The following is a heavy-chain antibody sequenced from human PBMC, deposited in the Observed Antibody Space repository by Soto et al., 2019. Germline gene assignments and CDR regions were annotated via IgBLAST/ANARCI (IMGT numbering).Heavy chain of an antibody. CDR1: GYTFTSYA. CDR3: AIDDEIAAAGTFDY. Sequence: QVQLVQSGSELKKPGASGKVSCKASGYTFTSYAMNWVRQDPGQGLEWMGWINTNTGNTTYDQGFTGRFVFSLDTSVSTAYLQICSLKAEDTAVYYCAIDDEIAAAGTFDYWGQGTLVTVAS. CDR2: INTNTGNT. D-gene: IGHD6-13*01. V-gene: IGHV7-4-1*01. J-gene: IGHJ4*02.